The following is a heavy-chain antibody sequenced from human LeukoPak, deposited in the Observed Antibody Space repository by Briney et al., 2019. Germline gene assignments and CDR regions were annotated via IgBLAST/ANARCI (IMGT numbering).Heavy chain of an antibody. CDR1: GFTFSSYA. J-gene: IGHJ4*02. CDR3: ARGREYQLLNPSDY. Sequence: GGSLRLSCAASGFTFSSYAMSWVRQAPGKGLEWVSAISGSGGSTYYADSVKGRFTISRDNAKNSLYLQMNSLRAEDTAVYYCARGREYQLLNPSDYWGQGTLVTVSS. D-gene: IGHD2-2*01. V-gene: IGHV3-23*01. CDR2: ISGSGGST.